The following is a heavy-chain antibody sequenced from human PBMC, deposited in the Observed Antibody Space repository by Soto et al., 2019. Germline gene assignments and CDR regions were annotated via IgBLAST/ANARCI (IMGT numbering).Heavy chain of an antibody. CDR1: GYTLTSYG. CDR2: ISAYNGNT. J-gene: IGHJ6*02. CDR3: ARRDGSSSLSSYYYYGMDV. V-gene: IGHV1-18*01. Sequence: GASVKVSCKASGYTLTSYGISWVRQAPGQGLEWMGWISAYNGNTNYAQKLQGRVTMTTDTSTSTAYMELRSLRSDDTAVYYCARRDGSSSLSSYYYYGMDVWGQGTTVTVSS. D-gene: IGHD6-6*01.